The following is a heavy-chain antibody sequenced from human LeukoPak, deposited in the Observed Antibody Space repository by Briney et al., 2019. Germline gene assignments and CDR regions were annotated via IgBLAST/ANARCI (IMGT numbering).Heavy chain of an antibody. D-gene: IGHD5-24*01. Sequence: PGGSLRLSCAASGFTFSSYAMSWVRQAPGKGLEWVSAISGSGGSTYYADAVKGRFTISRDNSKNTLYLQMNSLRAEDTAVYYCAKYFLLRDGYNQGYFDYWGQGTLVTVSS. CDR1: GFTFSSYA. CDR2: ISGSGGST. V-gene: IGHV3-23*01. J-gene: IGHJ4*02. CDR3: AKYFLLRDGYNQGYFDY.